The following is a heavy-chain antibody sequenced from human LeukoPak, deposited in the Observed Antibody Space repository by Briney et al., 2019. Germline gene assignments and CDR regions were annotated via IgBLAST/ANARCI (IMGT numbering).Heavy chain of an antibody. J-gene: IGHJ3*01. CDR1: GFTFSSYG. V-gene: IGHV3-30*02. CDR3: AKDSWSSGRTGTAFDV. Sequence: GGSLRLSCAASGFTFSSYGMHWVRQAPGKGLEWVAFIRYDGSNKYYADSVKGRFTISRENSKNTLDVQMNSLTTEDTAVYYCAKDSWSSGRTGTAFDVWGQGTMVTVSS. CDR2: IRYDGSNK. D-gene: IGHD6-19*01.